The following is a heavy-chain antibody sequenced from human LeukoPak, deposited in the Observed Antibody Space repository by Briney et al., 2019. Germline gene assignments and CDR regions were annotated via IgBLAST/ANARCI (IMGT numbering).Heavy chain of an antibody. J-gene: IGHJ4*02. CDR1: GFTFSTYS. D-gene: IGHD4-17*01. CDR2: ISSSSSYI. V-gene: IGHV3-21*01. CDR3: ARRLKTAVTSYYFDS. Sequence: GGSLRSSCAASGFTFSTYSMNWVRKSPGKGLEWVSSISSSSSYIYYPDSVKGRFTISRDNAKNSLYLQMNSLRAEDTAVYFCARRLKTAVTSYYFDSWGQGTLVTVSS.